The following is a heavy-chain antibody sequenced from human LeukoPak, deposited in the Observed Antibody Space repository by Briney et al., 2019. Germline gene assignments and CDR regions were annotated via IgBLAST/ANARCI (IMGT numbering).Heavy chain of an antibody. D-gene: IGHD3-10*01. CDR1: GYTFTSYY. J-gene: IGHJ5*02. Sequence: GASVKVSCKASGYTFTSYYMHWVRQAPGQGLEWMGIINPSGGSTSYAQKFQGRVTMTRDTSTSTVYMELSSLRSEDTAVYYCARDLEPRNDYYGSGSYSGFDPWGQGTLVTVSS. CDR3: ARDLEPRNDYYGSGSYSGFDP. V-gene: IGHV1-46*01. CDR2: INPSGGST.